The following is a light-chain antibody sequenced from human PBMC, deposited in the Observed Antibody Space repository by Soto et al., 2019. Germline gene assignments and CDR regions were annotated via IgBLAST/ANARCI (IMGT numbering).Light chain of an antibody. Sequence: DIVTTQSPDSLTVSLGERATINCKSSQSLLGGSNNKDYLAWYQPTQGQPPKVXIYWASTRESGVPDRYSGSGSGTDFTLTISSLQAEDVAVDYCQQYYSPTYTFGQGTKVDIK. J-gene: IGKJ2*01. CDR2: WAS. CDR3: QQYYSPTYT. V-gene: IGKV4-1*01. CDR1: QSLLGGSNNKDY.